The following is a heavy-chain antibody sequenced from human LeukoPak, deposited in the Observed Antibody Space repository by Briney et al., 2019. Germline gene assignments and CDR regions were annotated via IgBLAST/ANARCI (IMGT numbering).Heavy chain of an antibody. CDR2: INPNSGGT. V-gene: IGHV1-2*02. J-gene: IGHJ4*02. D-gene: IGHD3-3*01. Sequence: ASVKVSCKASGYTFTGYYMYWVRQAPGQGLEWMGWINPNSGGTNYAQKFQGRVTMTRDTSISTAYMELSRLRSDDTAVYYCARWIEYYDFWSGYYDYWGQGTLVTVSS. CDR1: GYTFTGYY. CDR3: ARWIEYYDFWSGYYDY.